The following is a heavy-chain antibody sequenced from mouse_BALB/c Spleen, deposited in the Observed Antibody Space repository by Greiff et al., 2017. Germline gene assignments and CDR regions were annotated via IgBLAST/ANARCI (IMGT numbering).Heavy chain of an antibody. J-gene: IGHJ4*01. CDR2: IWAGGST. CDR3: ARGAYDGYYPYAMDY. Sequence: QVQLKESGPGLVAPSQSLSITCTVSGFSLTSYGVHWVRQPPGKGLEWLGVIWAGGSTNYNSALMSRLSISKDNSKSQVFLKMNSLQTDDTAMYYCARGAYDGYYPYAMDYWGQGTSVTVSS. D-gene: IGHD2-3*01. V-gene: IGHV2-9*02. CDR1: GFSLTSYG.